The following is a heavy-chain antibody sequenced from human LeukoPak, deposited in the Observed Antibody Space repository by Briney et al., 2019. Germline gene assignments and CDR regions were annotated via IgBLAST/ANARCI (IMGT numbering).Heavy chain of an antibody. Sequence: GGSLRLSCAASGFTFSSYSMNWVRQAPGKGLEWVSYISSSSSTIYYADSVKGRFTISRDNAKNSLYLQMNSLRAEDTAVYYCARDEHKYGDFGIYYYGMDVWGQGTTVTVSS. CDR1: GFTFSSYS. CDR3: ARDEHKYGDFGIYYYGMDV. J-gene: IGHJ6*02. V-gene: IGHV3-48*04. CDR2: ISSSSSTI. D-gene: IGHD4-17*01.